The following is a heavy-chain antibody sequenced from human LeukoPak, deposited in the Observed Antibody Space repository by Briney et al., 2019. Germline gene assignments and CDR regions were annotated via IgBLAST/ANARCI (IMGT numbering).Heavy chain of an antibody. D-gene: IGHD6-19*01. V-gene: IGHV1-46*01. CDR1: GYTFTSYY. CDR2: INPSGGST. Sequence: GASVKVSCKASGYTFTSYYMHWVRQAPGQGLEWMGMINPSGGSTNYAQKFQGRVTITADESTSTAYMELSSLRSEDTAVYYCARATAGGIAVAGTFWDWGQGTLVTVSS. CDR3: ARATAGGIAVAGTFWD. J-gene: IGHJ4*02.